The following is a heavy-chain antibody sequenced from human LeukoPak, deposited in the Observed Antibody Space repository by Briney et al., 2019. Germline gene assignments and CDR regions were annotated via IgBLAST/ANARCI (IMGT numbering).Heavy chain of an antibody. CDR2: IYSGGST. CDR1: GFTVSSNY. J-gene: IGHJ6*02. CDR3: ARGPKAAPNYYYYYGMDV. V-gene: IGHV3-66*01. D-gene: IGHD6-6*01. Sequence: GGSLRLSCAASGFTVSSNYMSWVRQARGKGLEWVSVIYSGGSTYYADSVKGRFTISRDNSKNTLYLQMNSLRAEDTAVYYCARGPKAAPNYYYYYGMDVWGQGTTVTVSS.